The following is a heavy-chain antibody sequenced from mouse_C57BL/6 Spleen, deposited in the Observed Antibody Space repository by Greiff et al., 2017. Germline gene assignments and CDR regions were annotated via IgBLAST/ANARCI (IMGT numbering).Heavy chain of an antibody. CDR3: ARHNDYDNAMDY. Sequence: QVQLKESGPGLVAPSQSLSITCTVSGFSLTSYGVHWVRQPPGKGLAWLVVIWSDGSTTYNSALKSRLSISKDNSKSQVFLKMNSLQTDDTAMYYCARHNDYDNAMDYWGQGTSVTVSS. V-gene: IGHV2-6-1*01. CDR2: IWSDGST. J-gene: IGHJ4*01. D-gene: IGHD2-4*01. CDR1: GFSLTSYG.